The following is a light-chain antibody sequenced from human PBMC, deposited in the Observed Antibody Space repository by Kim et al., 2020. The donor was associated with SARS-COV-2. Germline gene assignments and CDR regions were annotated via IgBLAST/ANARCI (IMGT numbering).Light chain of an antibody. Sequence: PGAGATVSCRPSQSVRSGSVAWYQQKPGQTPRLLIYGTSTRATGIPDRFSGSGSGTDFTLTITRLEPEDFAVYYCQQYHNSSSTFGQGTKV. CDR1: QSVRSGS. J-gene: IGKJ1*01. CDR2: GTS. V-gene: IGKV3-20*01. CDR3: QQYHNSSST.